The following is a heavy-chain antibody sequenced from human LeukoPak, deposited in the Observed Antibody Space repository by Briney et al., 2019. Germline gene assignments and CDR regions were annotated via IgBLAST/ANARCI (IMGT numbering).Heavy chain of an antibody. V-gene: IGHV3-9*01. CDR1: GFTFSSYW. Sequence: GGSLRLSCAASGFTFSSYWMSWVRQAPGKGLEWVSGISWNSGSIGYADSVKGRFTISRDNAKNSLYLQMNSLRAEDTALYYCAKDPSYSYGSIDYWGQGTLVTVSS. CDR2: ISWNSGSI. D-gene: IGHD5-18*01. CDR3: AKDPSYSYGSIDY. J-gene: IGHJ4*02.